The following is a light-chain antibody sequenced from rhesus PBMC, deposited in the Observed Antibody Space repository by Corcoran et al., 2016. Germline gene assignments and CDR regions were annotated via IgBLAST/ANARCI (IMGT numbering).Light chain of an antibody. V-gene: IGKV3S9*01. J-gene: IGKJ1*01. CDR2: GAS. CDR3: QQYGSSWT. CDR1: QSVSSD. Sequence: EIVMTQSPATLSLSPGERATLSCRASQSVSSDVTWYQQKPEQAPRLLIYGASSRATGIPDRFRGSGSGQDCILTISSLEPEDFGVYYCQQYGSSWTFGQGTKVEIK.